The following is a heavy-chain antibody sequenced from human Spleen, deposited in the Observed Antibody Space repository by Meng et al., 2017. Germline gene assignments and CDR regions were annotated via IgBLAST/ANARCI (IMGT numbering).Heavy chain of an antibody. D-gene: IGHD3-22*01. V-gene: IGHV1-3*02. J-gene: IGHJ4*02. Sequence: ASVKVSCKASGYTFTSYAMHWVRQAPGQRLEWMGRSNAGNGNTQYSQEFQGRVTMTTDTSTSTAYMELRSLRSDDTAVYYCARDIRSGYDSSGYYSLPIDYWGQGTLVTVSS. CDR2: SNAGNGNT. CDR3: ARDIRSGYDSSGYYSLPIDY. CDR1: GYTFTSYA.